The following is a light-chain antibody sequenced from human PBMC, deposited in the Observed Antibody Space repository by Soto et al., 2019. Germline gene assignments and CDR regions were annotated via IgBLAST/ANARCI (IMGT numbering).Light chain of an antibody. CDR3: QHYQSGHPIT. CDR1: QSVGTR. CDR2: GAS. V-gene: IGKV3-20*01. J-gene: IGKJ5*01. Sequence: EILLTQSPDTLSLSPGESATLSCRAAQSVGTRLAWYQHKTGQAPRLLISGASSRATGIPDRFTGSRSETSFTLTTSSLEPEDFALYYCQHYQSGHPITFGQGTRREIK.